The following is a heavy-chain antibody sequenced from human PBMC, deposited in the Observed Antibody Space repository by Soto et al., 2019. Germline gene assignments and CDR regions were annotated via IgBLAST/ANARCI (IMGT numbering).Heavy chain of an antibody. CDR2: IYYSGST. CDR3: ARRDSSLTTHFDS. J-gene: IGHJ4*02. V-gene: IGHV4-31*03. Sequence: QVQLQESGPGLVKPSQTLSLTCTVSGGSISSGGYYWSWIRQHPGQGLEWIGYIYYSGSTYYNPYRKSRVTIAVDTSNNQFSLKLSSVTAADTAVYYCARRDSSLTTHFDSWGQGTLVTVSS. CDR1: GGSISSGGYY. D-gene: IGHD3-9*01.